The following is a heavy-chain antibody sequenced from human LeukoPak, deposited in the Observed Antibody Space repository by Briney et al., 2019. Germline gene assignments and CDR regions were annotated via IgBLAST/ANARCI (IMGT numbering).Heavy chain of an antibody. Sequence: SQTLSLTCTVSGGSISSYYWSWVRQPPGKGLEWIGYLYDGGSTHYNPSLKSRVIISVDTSKNQFSLNLNSVTAADTAVYFCARHSWVNGYFDFWGQGTLVTVSS. J-gene: IGHJ4*02. V-gene: IGHV4-59*08. D-gene: IGHD4-17*01. CDR2: LYDGGST. CDR3: ARHSWVNGYFDF. CDR1: GGSISSYY.